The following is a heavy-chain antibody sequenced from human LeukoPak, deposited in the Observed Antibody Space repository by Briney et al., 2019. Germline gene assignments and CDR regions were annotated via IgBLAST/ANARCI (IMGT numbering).Heavy chain of an antibody. J-gene: IGHJ4*02. D-gene: IGHD3-16*02. CDR2: IYHRGNT. V-gene: IGHV4-38-2*01. CDR1: NYSISSGYY. CDR3: ARIRMITFGGVIVRTYYVDY. Sequence: PSETLSLTCAVSNYSISSGYYWGWVRQPPGKGLEWIGSIYHRGNTYYNPSLKSRVTISVDTSKNQFPLKLSSVTAADTAVYYCARIRMITFGGVIVRTYYVDYWGQGTLVIVSS.